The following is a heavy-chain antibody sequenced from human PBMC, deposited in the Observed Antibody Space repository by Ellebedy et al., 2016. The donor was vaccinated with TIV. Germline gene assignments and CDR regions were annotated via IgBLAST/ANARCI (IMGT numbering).Heavy chain of an antibody. Sequence: GESLKISXAASGFTFDSFGMHWVRQAPGKGLEWVSTISGSGGHIYDADSVKGRFTISRDNSKNTLYLQMNSLRVEDTGVYYCAKGEEGYCTSTSCYSGYWGQGTLVTVSS. CDR3: AKGEEGYCTSTSCYSGY. D-gene: IGHD2-2*01. CDR1: GFTFDSFG. J-gene: IGHJ4*02. V-gene: IGHV3-23*01. CDR2: ISGSGGHI.